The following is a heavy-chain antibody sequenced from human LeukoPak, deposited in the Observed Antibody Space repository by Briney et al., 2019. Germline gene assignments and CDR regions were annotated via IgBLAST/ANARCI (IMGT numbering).Heavy chain of an antibody. Sequence: ASVKVSCKASGYTFTNYDINWVRQATGQGLEWMGWMNPNSGNTGYAQKFQGRVTMTTDTSTSTAYMELRSLRSDDTAVYYCARDIQQQLVLYYYYYMDVWGKGTTVTVSS. CDR3: ARDIQQQLVLYYYYYMDV. CDR1: GYTFTNYD. J-gene: IGHJ6*03. D-gene: IGHD6-13*01. V-gene: IGHV1-8*02. CDR2: MNPNSGNT.